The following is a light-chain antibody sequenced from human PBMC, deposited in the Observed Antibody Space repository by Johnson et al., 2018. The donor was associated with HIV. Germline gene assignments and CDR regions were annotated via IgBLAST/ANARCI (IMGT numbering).Light chain of an antibody. CDR2: ENN. CDR3: GIWDSRLSAYV. J-gene: IGLJ1*01. V-gene: IGLV1-51*02. Sequence: QSVLTQPPSVSAAPGQKVTISCSGSSSNIGNNYVSWYQQLPGTAPKLLIYENNKRPSGIPDRFSGSKSGTSATPGITGLPAGDEADYYCGIWDSRLSAYVFGTGTKVTVL. CDR1: SSNIGNNY.